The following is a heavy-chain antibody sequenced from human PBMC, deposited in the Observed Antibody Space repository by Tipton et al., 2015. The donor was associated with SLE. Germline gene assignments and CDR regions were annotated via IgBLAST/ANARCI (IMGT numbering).Heavy chain of an antibody. V-gene: IGHV4-34*09. J-gene: IGHJ6*03. D-gene: IGHD6-13*01. CDR2: IYYGGGT. CDR3: ARVSGGIAYMDV. Sequence: TLSLTCAVYGGSFSGYYWTWIRQPPGKGLEWIGNIYYGGGTYYNPSLESRVTISLDTSKNQFSLKLNSVTAADTAVYYCARVSGGIAYMDVWGKGTTVTFSS. CDR1: GGSFSGYY.